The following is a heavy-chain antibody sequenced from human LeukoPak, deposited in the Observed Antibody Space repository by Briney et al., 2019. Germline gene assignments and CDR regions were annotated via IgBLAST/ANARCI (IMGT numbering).Heavy chain of an antibody. V-gene: IGHV4-30-4*01. CDR3: ARVTGGGYGMDV. Sequence: SQALSLTCTVSGGSISSGDYYRSWVRQPPGKGLEWIGYMYYSGSTYYNPSLKSRVTISRNTSKNQFSLKLSSVTAADTAVYYCARVTGGGYGMDVWGQGTTVIVSS. J-gene: IGHJ6*02. CDR1: GGSISSGDYY. D-gene: IGHD3-16*01. CDR2: MYYSGST.